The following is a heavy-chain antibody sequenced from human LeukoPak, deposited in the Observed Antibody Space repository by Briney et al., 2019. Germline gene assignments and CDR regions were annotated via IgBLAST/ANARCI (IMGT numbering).Heavy chain of an antibody. D-gene: IGHD6-13*01. CDR3: ASGTAAAGTRY. Sequence: SETLSLTCTVSGGSISSYYWSWIRQPAGKGLEWIGRIYTSGSTNYNPSLKSRVTMSVDTSKNQFSLKLSSVTAADTAVYYCASGTAAAGTRYWDQGTLVTVSS. V-gene: IGHV4-4*07. CDR2: IYTSGST. J-gene: IGHJ4*02. CDR1: GGSISSYY.